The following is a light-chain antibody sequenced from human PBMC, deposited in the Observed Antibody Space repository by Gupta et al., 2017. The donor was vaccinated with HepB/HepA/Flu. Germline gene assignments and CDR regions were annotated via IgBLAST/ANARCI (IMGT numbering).Light chain of an antibody. V-gene: IGKV1-27*01. J-gene: IGKJ4*01. Sequence: DSQMTQSPSSLSASVGDRVTITCRASQGIGNYLAWYQQKPGKVPNLLIYGASSGSGSGTDFTLTISSLQPEDVATYYCQKYNGAPLTFGGGTKVEIK. CDR3: QKYNGAPLT. CDR2: GAS. CDR1: QGIGNY.